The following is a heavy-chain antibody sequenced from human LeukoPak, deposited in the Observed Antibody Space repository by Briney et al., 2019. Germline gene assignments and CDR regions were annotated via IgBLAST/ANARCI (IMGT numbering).Heavy chain of an antibody. CDR3: ARGEMATTYYFDY. D-gene: IGHD5-24*01. Sequence: PSETLSLTCTVSGGSISSGNYYWTWIRQHPGKGLEWIGYIYYSGTTFYNPSLKSRVTISIDTSKNQFSLKLTSVTAADTAVYYCARGEMATTYYFDYWGQGTLVTVSS. V-gene: IGHV4-31*03. J-gene: IGHJ4*02. CDR2: IYYSGTT. CDR1: GGSISSGNYY.